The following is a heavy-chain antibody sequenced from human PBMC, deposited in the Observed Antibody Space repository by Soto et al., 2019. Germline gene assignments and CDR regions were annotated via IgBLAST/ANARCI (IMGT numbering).Heavy chain of an antibody. J-gene: IGHJ4*02. CDR2: ISGSGGST. V-gene: IGHV3-23*01. CDR1: GFTFSSYA. D-gene: IGHD6-6*01. CDR3: ANANLPSSSPDY. Sequence: HPGGSLRLSCAASGFTFSSYAMSWVRQAPGKGLEWVSAISGSGGSTYYADSVKGRFTISRDNSKNTLYLQMNSLRAEDTAVYYCANANLPSSSPDYWGQGTLVTVSS.